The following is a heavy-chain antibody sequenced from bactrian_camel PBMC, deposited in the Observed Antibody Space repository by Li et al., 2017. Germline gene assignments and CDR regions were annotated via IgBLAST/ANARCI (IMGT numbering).Heavy chain of an antibody. V-gene: IGHV3S6*01. Sequence: HVQLVESGGGLVQPGGSLTLSCAPSGFTDGSYTMSWVRQGPGKGLEWVSGIYADASNTCYADSVKGRFDISRDNAKNVLYLQMNSLKTEDTARYYCAADGSHAYCSGSWCRILGEYNYWGQGTQVTVS. CDR3: AADGSHAYCSGSWCRILGEYNY. D-gene: IGHD3*01. CDR2: IYADASNT. J-gene: IGHJ4*01. CDR1: GFTDGSYT.